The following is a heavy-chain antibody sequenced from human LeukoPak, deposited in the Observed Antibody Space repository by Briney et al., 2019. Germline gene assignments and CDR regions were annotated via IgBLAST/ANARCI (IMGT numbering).Heavy chain of an antibody. Sequence: GASVKVSCKASGYNFANCGMSWVRQAPGQGLEWMGWVSVYKGNTQYALKFQDRVTMTTDTSTSTVYMELRGLESDDTAVYYCARDRSVNDHSGQGTLVTVSS. CDR2: VSVYKGNT. CDR3: ARDRSVNDH. J-gene: IGHJ4*02. D-gene: IGHD3-3*01. V-gene: IGHV1-18*01. CDR1: GYNFANCG.